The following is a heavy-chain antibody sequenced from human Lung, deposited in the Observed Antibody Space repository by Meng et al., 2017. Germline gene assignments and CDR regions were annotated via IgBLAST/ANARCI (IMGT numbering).Heavy chain of an antibody. Sequence: EVQLGESGGGLFPAGGSLRLSCAASGFTFTDHWMHWVRQGPGKGLVWVSRINRDGTKPTYADSVKGRFTISRDNAKNTLYLQMNNLRAEDTAFYYCTNDRLNHWGQGALVTVSS. CDR2: INRDGTKP. J-gene: IGHJ1*01. V-gene: IGHV3-74*01. CDR3: TNDRLNH. CDR1: GFTFTDHW. D-gene: IGHD1-1*01.